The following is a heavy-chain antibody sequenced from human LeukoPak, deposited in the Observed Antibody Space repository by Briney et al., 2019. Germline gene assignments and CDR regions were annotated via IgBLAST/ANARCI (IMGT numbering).Heavy chain of an antibody. CDR3: ARGQAVAGPFDS. J-gene: IGHJ4*02. D-gene: IGHD6-19*01. V-gene: IGHV4-4*07. Sequence: SETLSLTCTVSGGSISSYYWSWIRQPAGKGLEWIGRIYTSGSTNYNPSLKSRVTISVDKSKNQFSLKLSSVTAADTAVYYCARGQAVAGPFDSWGQGTLVTVSS. CDR1: GGSISSYY. CDR2: IYTSGST.